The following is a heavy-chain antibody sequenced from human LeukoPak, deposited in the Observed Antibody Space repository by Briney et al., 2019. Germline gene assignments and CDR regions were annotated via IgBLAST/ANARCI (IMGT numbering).Heavy chain of an antibody. CDR2: IYYSGST. V-gene: IGHV4-31*03. CDR3: ARYILTGYYTGVYWFDP. D-gene: IGHD3-9*01. Sequence: SETLSLTCTVSVGSISSGGYYWSWIRQHPGKGLEWIGYIYYSGSTYYNPSLKSRVTISVDTSKNQLSLKLSSVTAADTAVYYCARYILTGYYTGVYWFDPWGQGTLVTVSS. CDR1: VGSISSGGYY. J-gene: IGHJ5*02.